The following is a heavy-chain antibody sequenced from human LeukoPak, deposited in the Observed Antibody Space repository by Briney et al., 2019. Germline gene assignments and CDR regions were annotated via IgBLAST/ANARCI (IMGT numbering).Heavy chain of an antibody. CDR2: ISGSGGST. D-gene: IGHD3-22*01. Sequence: GGSLRFSCAASGFTFSSYAMSWVRQAPGKGLEWVSAISGSGGSTYYADSVKGRFTISRDNSKNTLYLQMNSLRAEDTAVYYCAKDGTMIVAGDVWSLEVYYFDYWGQGTLVTVSS. CDR1: GFTFSSYA. V-gene: IGHV3-23*01. CDR3: AKDGTMIVAGDVWSLEVYYFDY. J-gene: IGHJ4*02.